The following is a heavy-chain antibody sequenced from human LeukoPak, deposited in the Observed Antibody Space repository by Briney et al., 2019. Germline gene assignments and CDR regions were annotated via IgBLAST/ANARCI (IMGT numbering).Heavy chain of an antibody. CDR3: AKDRDGSYYYGMGV. D-gene: IGHD5-24*01. CDR2: INWNSGRI. J-gene: IGHJ6*02. V-gene: IGHV3-9*01. Sequence: SGGSLRLSCAASGFTFDDFAMHWVRQAPGKGLEWVSGINWNSGRIGYADSVKGRFTISRDNAKNSLYLQMNSLRAEDTALYYCAKDRDGSYYYGMGVWGQGTTVTASS. CDR1: GFTFDDFA.